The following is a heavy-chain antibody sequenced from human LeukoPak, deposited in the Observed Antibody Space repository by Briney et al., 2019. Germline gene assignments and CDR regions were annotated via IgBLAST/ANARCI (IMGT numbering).Heavy chain of an antibody. CDR1: RYAFTDYH. D-gene: IGHD6-6*01. V-gene: IGHV1-2*02. J-gene: IGHJ4*02. CDR3: ASGPSDLGSSSQY. CDR2: INPNSGGT. Sequence: GASVKVSCKASRYAFTDYHVHWVRQAPGQGPEWMGWINPNSGGTKCAQKFQGRVTMTRDTSISTAYMELSRLRSDDTAVYYCASGPSDLGSSSQYWGQGTLVTVSS.